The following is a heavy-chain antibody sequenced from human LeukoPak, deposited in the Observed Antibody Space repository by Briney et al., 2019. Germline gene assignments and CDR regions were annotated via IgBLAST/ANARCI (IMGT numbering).Heavy chain of an antibody. Sequence: ASVKVSCKASGYTFTSYGISWVRQAPGQGLEWMGWISAYNGNTNHAQKLQGRVTMTTDTSTSTAYMELRSLRSDDTAVYYCAREKSWSGYFGWFDPWGQGTLVTGSS. V-gene: IGHV1-18*01. CDR1: GYTFTSYG. CDR2: ISAYNGNT. D-gene: IGHD3-3*01. CDR3: AREKSWSGYFGWFDP. J-gene: IGHJ5*02.